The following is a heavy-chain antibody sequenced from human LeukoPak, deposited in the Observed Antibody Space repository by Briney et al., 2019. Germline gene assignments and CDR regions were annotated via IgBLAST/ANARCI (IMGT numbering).Heavy chain of an antibody. CDR1: GYTFTSYG. Sequence: ASVKVSCKASGYTFTSYGISWVRQAPGQGLEWMGWISAYNGNTNYAQKLQGRVTMTTDTSTSTAYMELRSLRSDDTDVYYCARADPYYPTAHNFDYWGQGTLVTVSS. D-gene: IGHD3-10*01. CDR2: ISAYNGNT. V-gene: IGHV1-18*01. CDR3: ARADPYYPTAHNFDY. J-gene: IGHJ4*02.